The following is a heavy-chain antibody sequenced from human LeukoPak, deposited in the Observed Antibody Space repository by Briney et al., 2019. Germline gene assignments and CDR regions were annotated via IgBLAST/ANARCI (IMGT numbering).Heavy chain of an antibody. V-gene: IGHV4-59*01. CDR2: LYPSGST. Sequence: SETLSLTCSVSGGSINSGYWSWIRQPPGKGLGWIGLLYPSGSTNYNPSLKSRVTISVDTSRTQFSLKLSSMTAADTAVYYCAGRHYPLEYWGQGTLVTVSS. CDR3: AGRHYPLEY. D-gene: IGHD1-26*01. CDR1: GGSINSGY. J-gene: IGHJ4*02.